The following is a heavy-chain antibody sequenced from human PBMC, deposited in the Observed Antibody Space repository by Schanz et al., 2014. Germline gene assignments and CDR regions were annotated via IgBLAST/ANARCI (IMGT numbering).Heavy chain of an antibody. J-gene: IGHJ4*02. CDR2: ISNSGDNT. D-gene: IGHD3-9*01. CDR3: AKHVRSLTGNDY. Sequence: QVQLVESGGGLVKPGGSLRLSCAASGFTFSDYYMNWIRQAPGKGLEWVSYISNSGDNTYYADSVKGRFTISRDNSKNTVYLQMNSLRAEDTAVYYCAKHVRSLTGNDYWGQGTLVTVSS. CDR1: GFTFSDYY. V-gene: IGHV3-11*01.